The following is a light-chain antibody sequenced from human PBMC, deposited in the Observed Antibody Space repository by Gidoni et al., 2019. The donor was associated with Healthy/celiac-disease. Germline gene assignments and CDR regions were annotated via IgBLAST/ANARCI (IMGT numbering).Light chain of an antibody. V-gene: IGKV3-20*01. Sequence: EIVLTQSPGTLSLSPRERATLSCRASQSVSSSYLAWYQQTPGQAPRLLIYGASSRATGIPDRFSGSGSGTDFTLTISRLEPEDFAVYYCQQYGSPFGQGTKLEIK. CDR2: GAS. CDR3: QQYGSP. CDR1: QSVSSSY. J-gene: IGKJ2*01.